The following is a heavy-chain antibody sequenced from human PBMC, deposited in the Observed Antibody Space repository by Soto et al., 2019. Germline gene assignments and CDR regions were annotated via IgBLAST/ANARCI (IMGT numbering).Heavy chain of an antibody. CDR1: GFTFSSYA. V-gene: IGHV3-23*01. CDR2: ISGSGGST. D-gene: IGHD2-2*01. Sequence: VQLLESGGGLVQPGGSLRLSCAASGFTFSSYAMSWVRQAPGKGLEWVSAISGSGGSTYYADSVKGRFTISRDNSKNTLYLQMNSLRAEDTAVYYCAKDRIRDKVGYYYYMDVWGKGTTVTVSS. CDR3: AKDRIRDKVGYYYYMDV. J-gene: IGHJ6*03.